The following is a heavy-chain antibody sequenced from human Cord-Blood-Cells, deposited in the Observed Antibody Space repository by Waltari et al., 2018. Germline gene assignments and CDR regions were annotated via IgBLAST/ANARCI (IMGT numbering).Heavy chain of an antibody. D-gene: IGHD3-3*01. CDR1: GYTLTELS. CDR3: ATDGYDFWSGYYDY. J-gene: IGHJ4*02. V-gene: IGHV1-24*01. CDR2: FDPENGET. Sequence: QVQLVQSGAEVKKPGASVKVSCKVSGYTLTELSMHWVRQAPGKGLEWMGSFDPENGETIYEQKSQGRVTMTEDTSTDTAYMELSSLRSEDTAVYYCATDGYDFWSGYYDYWGQGTLVTVSS.